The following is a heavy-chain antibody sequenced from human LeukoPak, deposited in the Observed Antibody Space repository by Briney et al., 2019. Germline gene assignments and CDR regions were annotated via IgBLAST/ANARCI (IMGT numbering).Heavy chain of an antibody. CDR1: GFTFSSNG. Sequence: GVSLRLSCAASGFTFSSNGMNWVRQAPGKGLDFIAYISSTGATIYYADSLKGRFTISRDNSNNTLYLQMNSLTTEDTAVYYCAREAHSSWSEYFQHWGQGTLVTVSS. D-gene: IGHD6-13*01. J-gene: IGHJ1*01. CDR3: AREAHSSWSEYFQH. V-gene: IGHV3-48*01. CDR2: ISSTGATI.